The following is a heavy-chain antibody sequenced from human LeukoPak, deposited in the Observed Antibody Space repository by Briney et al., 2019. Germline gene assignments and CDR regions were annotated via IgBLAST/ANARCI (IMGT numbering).Heavy chain of an antibody. D-gene: IGHD2-21*02. Sequence: GGSLRLSCAASGFTFSSYGMHWVRQAPGKGLEWVAVIWYDGSNKYYADSVKGRFTISRDNSKNTLYLQMNSLRAEDTAVYYCARDPKYRYCGGDCYWSWGQGTLVTVSS. CDR2: IWYDGSNK. CDR3: ARDPKYRYCGGDCYWS. CDR1: GFTFSSYG. J-gene: IGHJ4*02. V-gene: IGHV3-33*01.